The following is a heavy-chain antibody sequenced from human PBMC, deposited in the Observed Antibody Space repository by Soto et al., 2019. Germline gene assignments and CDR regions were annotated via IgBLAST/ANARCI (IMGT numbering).Heavy chain of an antibody. CDR1: GYTFSSYG. CDR3: AKAPITGSLVYFFYY. D-gene: IGHD1-20*01. Sequence: GGSLRLSCAASGYTFSSYGVHWVRQAPGKGLEWVAVISFDGSKKYYADSVKGRFTISRDNSKNTLYLQMNSLRAEDTAVYHCAKAPITGSLVYFFYYWGQGTRVTVSS. CDR2: ISFDGSKK. J-gene: IGHJ4*02. V-gene: IGHV3-30*18.